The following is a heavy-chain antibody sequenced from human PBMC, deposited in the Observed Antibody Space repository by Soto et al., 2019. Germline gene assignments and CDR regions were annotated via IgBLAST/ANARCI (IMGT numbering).Heavy chain of an antibody. V-gene: IGHV4-30-4*01. CDR1: GGSISSGDYY. J-gene: IGHJ5*02. Sequence: PSETLSLTCTVSGGSISSGDYYWSWIRQPPGKGLEWIGYIYYSGSTYYNPSLKSRVTISVDTSKNQFSLKLSSVTAADTAVYYCARDGYYDGSGYPSHFQYNWFDPWGQGTPVTVS. CDR3: ARDGYYDGSGYPSHFQYNWFDP. D-gene: IGHD3-22*01. CDR2: IYYSGST.